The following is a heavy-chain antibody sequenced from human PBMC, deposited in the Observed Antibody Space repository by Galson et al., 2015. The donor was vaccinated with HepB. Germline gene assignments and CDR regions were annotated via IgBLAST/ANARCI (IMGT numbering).Heavy chain of an antibody. J-gene: IGHJ4*02. Sequence: QSGAEVTKPGESLKISCKASGYTFTSYYMHWVRQAPGQGLEWMGIINPSGGSTSYAQKFQGRVTMTRDTSTSTVYMELSSLRSEDTAVYYCARDLHDYGGNLRDWGQGTLVTVSS. CDR1: GYTFTSYY. V-gene: IGHV1-46*01. CDR2: INPSGGST. CDR3: ARDLHDYGGNLRD. D-gene: IGHD4-23*01.